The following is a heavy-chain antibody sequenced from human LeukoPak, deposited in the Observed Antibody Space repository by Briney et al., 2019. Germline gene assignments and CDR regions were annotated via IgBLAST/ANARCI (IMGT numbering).Heavy chain of an antibody. D-gene: IGHD3-9*01. CDR1: GFTFSSYA. J-gene: IGHJ4*02. V-gene: IGHV3-23*01. CDR2: ISGSGGST. Sequence: GGSLRLSCAASGFTFSSYAMSWVRQAPEKGLEWVSAISGSGGSTYYADSVKGRFTISRDNSKNTLYLQMNSLRAEDKAVYYCANHYDMLPGWGQGTLVTVSP. CDR3: ANHYDMLPG.